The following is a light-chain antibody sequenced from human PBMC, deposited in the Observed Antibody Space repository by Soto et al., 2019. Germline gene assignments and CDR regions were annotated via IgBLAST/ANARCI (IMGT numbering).Light chain of an antibody. Sequence: QSALTQPRSVSGSPGQSVTISYTGTSSDVGGYNYVSWYQHDPGKAPKLMISDVSKRPSGVPDRFSGSKSGNTASLTISGLQAEDEADYYCCSYAGSYSRVFGGGTKVTVL. V-gene: IGLV2-11*01. CDR2: DVS. CDR1: SSDVGGYNY. J-gene: IGLJ3*02. CDR3: CSYAGSYSRV.